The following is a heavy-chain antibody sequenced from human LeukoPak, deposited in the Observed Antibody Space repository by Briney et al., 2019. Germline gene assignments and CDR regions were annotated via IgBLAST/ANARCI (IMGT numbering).Heavy chain of an antibody. CDR1: GFTFSIYA. Sequence: GRSLTLSCAASGFTFSIYAMHWVRQAPGKGLEWVAVISYDGSNKYYADSVKGRFTISRDNSKNTLYLQMNSLRAEDTAVYYCARDADYGDYVVDYWGQGTLVTVSS. V-gene: IGHV3-30-3*01. CDR2: ISYDGSNK. D-gene: IGHD4-17*01. J-gene: IGHJ4*02. CDR3: ARDADYGDYVVDY.